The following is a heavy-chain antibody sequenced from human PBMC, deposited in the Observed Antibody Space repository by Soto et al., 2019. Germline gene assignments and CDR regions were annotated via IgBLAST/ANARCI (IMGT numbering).Heavy chain of an antibody. CDR2: IYWDDDK. D-gene: IGHD3-3*01. V-gene: IGHV2-5*02. CDR1: GFSLTTSGVG. CDR3: AHRVLRAVFGLVTTTAIYFDF. Sequence: QITLNESGPTVVKPTEPLTLTCTFSGFSLTTSGVGVGWVRQSPGKAPEWLAFIYWDDDKRYSTSLKSRLTITNDTTKNQVVLKMTNVDPADTATYYCAHRVLRAVFGLVTTTAIYFDFWGQGTPVVVSS. J-gene: IGHJ4*02.